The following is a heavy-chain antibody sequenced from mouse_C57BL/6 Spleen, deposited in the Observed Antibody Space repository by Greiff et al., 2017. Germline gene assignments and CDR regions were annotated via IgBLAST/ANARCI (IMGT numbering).Heavy chain of an antibody. CDR2: ISYDGSN. J-gene: IGHJ4*01. V-gene: IGHV3-6*01. CDR1: GYSITSGYY. D-gene: IGHD2-1*01. Sequence: DVKLQESGPGLVKPSQSLSLTCSVTGYSITSGYYWNWIRQFPGNKLEWMGYISYDGSNNYNPSLKNRISITRDTSKNQFFLKLNSVTTEDTATYYCASYYGQNMDYWGQGTSVTVSS. CDR3: ASYYGQNMDY.